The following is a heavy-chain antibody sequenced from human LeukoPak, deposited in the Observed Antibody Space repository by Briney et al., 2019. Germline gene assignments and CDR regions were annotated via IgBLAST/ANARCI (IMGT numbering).Heavy chain of an antibody. Sequence: SETLSLTCTVSGASISSGGYYWNWIRQHPGKGLECIGYIYYSGSTYYNPSLKSRITISVDTSKNQFSLKLSSVTAADTAVYYCARGVDTAMVAYFDYWGQGTLVTVSS. V-gene: IGHV4-31*03. J-gene: IGHJ4*02. CDR1: GASISSGGYY. CDR2: IYYSGST. CDR3: ARGVDTAMVAYFDY. D-gene: IGHD5-18*01.